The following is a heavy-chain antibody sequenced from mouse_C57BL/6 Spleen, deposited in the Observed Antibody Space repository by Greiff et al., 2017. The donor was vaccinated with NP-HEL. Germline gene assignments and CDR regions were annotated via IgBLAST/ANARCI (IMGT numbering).Heavy chain of an antibody. V-gene: IGHV1-53*01. Sequence: QVQLHQPGTELVKPGASVKLSCTASGYTFTSYWMHWVHQRPGQGLEWIGNINPSNGGTNYAEKVKSQATLTVDKSSSTVYMQLSSLTSEDTAVYYCARAITTVVDWDLDVWGTGTTVTVSS. CDR1: GYTFTSYW. J-gene: IGHJ1*03. D-gene: IGHD1-1*01. CDR3: ARAITTVVDWDLDV. CDR2: INPSNGGT.